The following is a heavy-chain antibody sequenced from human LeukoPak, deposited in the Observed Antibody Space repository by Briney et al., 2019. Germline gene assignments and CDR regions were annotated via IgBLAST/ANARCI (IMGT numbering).Heavy chain of an antibody. CDR2: ISWNSGNI. CDR1: GFTFDDYA. D-gene: IGHD3-9*01. J-gene: IGHJ5*02. CDR3: ARVNILTGYLPAVWFDP. Sequence: GGSLRLSCAASGFTFDDYAMHWVRQAPGRGLEWVSGISWNSGNIDYADSVKGRFTISRDNAKNSLYLQMNSLRAEDTAVYYCARVNILTGYLPAVWFDPWGQGTLVTVSS. V-gene: IGHV3-9*01.